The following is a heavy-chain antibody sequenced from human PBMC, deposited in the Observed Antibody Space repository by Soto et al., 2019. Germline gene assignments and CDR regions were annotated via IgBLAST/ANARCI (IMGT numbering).Heavy chain of an antibody. CDR1: GYTFTSYA. V-gene: IGHV1-3*01. CDR3: ARDLGATCFDY. CDR2: INAGNGNT. J-gene: IGHJ4*02. D-gene: IGHD1-26*01. Sequence: ASVQVSCKASGYTFTSYAMHWVRQAPGQRLEWMGWINAGNGNTKYSQKFQGRVTITRDTSASTAYMELSSLRSEDTAVYYCARDLGATCFDYWAQGTLVTVSS.